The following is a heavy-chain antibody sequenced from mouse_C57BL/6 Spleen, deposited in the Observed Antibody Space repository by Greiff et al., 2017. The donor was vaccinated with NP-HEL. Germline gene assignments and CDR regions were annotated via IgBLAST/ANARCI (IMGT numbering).Heavy chain of an antibody. CDR2: IDPSDSET. J-gene: IGHJ2*01. CDR3: ARGNWDAGDY. D-gene: IGHD4-1*01. CDR1: GYTFTSYW. V-gene: IGHV1-52*01. Sequence: VQLQQPGAELVRPGSSVKLSCKASGYTFTSYWMHWVKQRPIQGLEWIGNIDPSDSETHYNQKFKDKATLTVDKSSSTAYMQLSSLTSEDSAVYYCARGNWDAGDYWGQGTTLTVSS.